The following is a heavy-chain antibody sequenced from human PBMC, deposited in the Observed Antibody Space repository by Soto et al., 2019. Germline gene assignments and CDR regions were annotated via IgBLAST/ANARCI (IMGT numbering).Heavy chain of an antibody. V-gene: IGHV3-23*01. CDR2: ISGSGGST. CDR1: GFTFSSYA. D-gene: IGHD3-22*01. CDR3: AKDSSGYYYDSSGYYPPPGYLDY. J-gene: IGHJ4*02. Sequence: GGSLRLSCAASGFTFSSYAMSWVRQAPGKGLEWVSAISGSGGSTYYADSVKGRFTISRDNSKNTLYLQMNSLRAEDTAVYYCAKDSSGYYYDSSGYYPPPGYLDYWGQGTLVTVSS.